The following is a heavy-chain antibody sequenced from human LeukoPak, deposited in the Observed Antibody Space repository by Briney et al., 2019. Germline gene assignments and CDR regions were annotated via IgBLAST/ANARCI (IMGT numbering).Heavy chain of an antibody. Sequence: ASVKVSCKASGYTFTGYYMHWVRQAPGQGLEWMGWINPNSGGTNYAQKFRGRVTMTRDTSISTAYMELSRLRSDDTAVYYCASAPMGIVVVPAANHWGQGTLVTVSS. CDR1: GYTFTGYY. V-gene: IGHV1-2*02. J-gene: IGHJ5*02. D-gene: IGHD2-2*01. CDR3: ASAPMGIVVVPAANH. CDR2: INPNSGGT.